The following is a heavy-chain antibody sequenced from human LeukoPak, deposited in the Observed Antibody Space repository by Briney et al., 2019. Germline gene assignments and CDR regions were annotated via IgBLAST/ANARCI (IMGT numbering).Heavy chain of an antibody. CDR2: IYYSGST. D-gene: IGHD2-2*01. Sequence: SETLSLTCTVSGGSISRHYWSWIRQPPGKGLEWIGYIYYSGSTNYNPSLKSRVTISVDTSKNQFSLKLSSVTAADTAVYYCARVLGYCSSTSCPRGRFDPWGQGTLVTVSS. V-gene: IGHV4-59*11. J-gene: IGHJ5*02. CDR3: ARVLGYCSSTSCPRGRFDP. CDR1: GGSISRHY.